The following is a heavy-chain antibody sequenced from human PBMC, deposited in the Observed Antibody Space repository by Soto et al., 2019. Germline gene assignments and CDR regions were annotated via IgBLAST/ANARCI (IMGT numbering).Heavy chain of an antibody. Sequence: PGGSLRLSCAASGFTFSSYWMHWVRQAPGKGLVWVSRINSDGSSTSYADSVKGRFTISRDNAKNTSYLQMNSLRAEDTAVYYRARDQGSSWYSRQQYYYCDGMDVWGQGTTVTVSS. V-gene: IGHV3-74*01. J-gene: IGHJ6*02. CDR3: ARDQGSSWYSRQQYYYCDGMDV. CDR2: INSDGSST. D-gene: IGHD6-13*01. CDR1: GFTFSSYW.